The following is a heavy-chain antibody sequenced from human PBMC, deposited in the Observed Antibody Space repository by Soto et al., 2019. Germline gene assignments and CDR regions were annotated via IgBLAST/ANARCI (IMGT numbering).Heavy chain of an antibody. D-gene: IGHD3-3*01. CDR2: ISAYNGNT. V-gene: IGHV1-18*01. J-gene: IGHJ4*02. Sequence: ASVKVSCKSSGYTVTSYGISWVRQAPGQGLEWMGWISAYNGNTNYAQKLQGRVTMTTDTSTSTAYMELRSLRSDDTAVYYCARDGSIFGVPNFDYWGQGTLVTVSS. CDR3: ARDGSIFGVPNFDY. CDR1: GYTVTSYG.